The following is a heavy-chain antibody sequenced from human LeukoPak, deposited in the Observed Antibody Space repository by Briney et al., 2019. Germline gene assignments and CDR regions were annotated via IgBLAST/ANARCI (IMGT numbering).Heavy chain of an antibody. CDR2: INPSSGGT. CDR3: ASGSYWT. CDR1: GYTFTDYY. V-gene: IGHV1-2*06. D-gene: IGHD1-26*01. J-gene: IGHJ5*02. Sequence: ASVKVSCKASGYTFTDYYMHWVRQAPGQGLQWMGRINPSSGGTNYAQKFQGRVTMTRDKSINTAYMELGRLRSGDTAVYYCASGSYWTWGQGTLVTVSS.